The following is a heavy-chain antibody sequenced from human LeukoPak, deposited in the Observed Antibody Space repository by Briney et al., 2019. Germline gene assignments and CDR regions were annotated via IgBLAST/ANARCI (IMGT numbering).Heavy chain of an antibody. D-gene: IGHD6-6*01. V-gene: IGHV3-48*01. CDR2: ISSSSSMI. CDR1: GFTFSSYS. CDR3: ASYRYGSSFAFDI. Sequence: LSGGSLRLSCAASGFTFSSYSMNWVRQAPGKGLEWVSYISSSSSMIYYADSVKGRFTISRDNSKNTLYLQMNSLRAEDTAVYYCASYRYGSSFAFDIWGQGTMVTVSS. J-gene: IGHJ3*02.